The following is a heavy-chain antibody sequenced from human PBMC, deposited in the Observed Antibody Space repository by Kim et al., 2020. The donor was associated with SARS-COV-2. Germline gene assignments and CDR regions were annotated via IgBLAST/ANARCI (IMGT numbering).Heavy chain of an antibody. J-gene: IGHJ5*02. D-gene: IGHD2-15*01. CDR2: IWYDGSNK. V-gene: IGHV3-33*01. CDR3: ARDRGSGGSWRVRLGWFDP. Sequence: GGSLRLSCAASGFTFSSYGMHWVRQAPGKGLEWVAVIWYDGSNKYYADSVKGRFTISRDNSKNTLYLQMNSLRAEDTAVYYCARDRGSGGSWRVRLGWFDPWGQGTLVTVSP. CDR1: GFTFSSYG.